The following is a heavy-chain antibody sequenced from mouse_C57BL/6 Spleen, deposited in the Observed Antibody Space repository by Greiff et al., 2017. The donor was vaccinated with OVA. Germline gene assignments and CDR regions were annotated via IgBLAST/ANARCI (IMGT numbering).Heavy chain of an antibody. D-gene: IGHD1-1*01. J-gene: IGHJ1*03. V-gene: IGHV1-64*01. CDR2: IHPNSGST. CDR3: ARNYGSSYEAYFDV. Sequence: QVQLQQPGAELVKPGASVKLSCKASGYTFTSYWMHWVKQRPGQGLEWIGMIHPNSGSTNYNEKFKSKATLTVDKSSSTAYMQLSSLTSEDSAVYYCARNYGSSYEAYFDVWGTGTTVTVSS. CDR1: GYTFTSYW.